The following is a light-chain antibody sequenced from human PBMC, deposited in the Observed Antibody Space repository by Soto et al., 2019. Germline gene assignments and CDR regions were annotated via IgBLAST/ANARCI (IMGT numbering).Light chain of an antibody. J-gene: IGLJ3*02. CDR3: QSYDSSLSGWL. CDR2: ANI. V-gene: IGLV1-40*01. CDR1: SSNIGADYD. Sequence: QSVLTQPPSVSGAPGQRVTISCTGSSSNIGADYDIHWYQHLPETAPKLLIYANINRPSGVPDRFSGSKSGTSASLAITELQAEDEADYYCQSYDSSLSGWLFGGGTKLTVL.